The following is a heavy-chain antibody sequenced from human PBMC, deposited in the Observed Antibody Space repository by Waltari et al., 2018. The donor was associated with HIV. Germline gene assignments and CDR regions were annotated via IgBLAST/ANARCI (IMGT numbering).Heavy chain of an antibody. CDR3: VKDRGIAVRPPYYFGLDV. V-gene: IGHV3-9*01. CDR2: ISWSSGSI. CDR1: GFKFDDYA. J-gene: IGHJ6*02. D-gene: IGHD6-6*01. Sequence: EVQLVESGGGLVQPGRSLRLSCTASGFKFDDYAMHWVRQSAGKGLEWVSGISWSSGSIGYADSVKGRFTISRDKARNSLYLDMNILRPEDTAVYYCVKDRGIAVRPPYYFGLDVWGQGTTVTVSS.